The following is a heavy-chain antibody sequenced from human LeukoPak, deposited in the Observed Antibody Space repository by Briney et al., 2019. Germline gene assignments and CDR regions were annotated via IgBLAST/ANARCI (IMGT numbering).Heavy chain of an antibody. CDR1: GFTFSSYA. Sequence: PGGSLRLSRAASGFTFSSYAMSWVRQSPGKGLEWVSCISHSGGSTYYADSVKGRVTISRDNSKKTMYLQMNSLRAEDKAVYYCAKGYGTMIDDAFDIWGQGTMVTVSS. V-gene: IGHV3-23*01. CDR2: ISHSGGST. D-gene: IGHD3-22*01. CDR3: AKGYGTMIDDAFDI. J-gene: IGHJ3*02.